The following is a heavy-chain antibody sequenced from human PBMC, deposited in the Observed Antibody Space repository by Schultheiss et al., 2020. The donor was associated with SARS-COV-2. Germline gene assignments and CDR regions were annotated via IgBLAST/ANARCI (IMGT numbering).Heavy chain of an antibody. V-gene: IGHV3-48*01. J-gene: IGHJ4*02. CDR2: ISSSSSTI. CDR1: GFTFSSYS. CDR3: AKNYYDSRGYYWMDY. Sequence: GESLKISCAASGFTFSSYSMNWVRQAPGKGLEWVSYISSSSSTIYYADSVKGRFTISRDNAKNSLYLQMNSLRAEDTAVYYCAKNYYDSRGYYWMDYWGQGTLVTVSS. D-gene: IGHD3-22*01.